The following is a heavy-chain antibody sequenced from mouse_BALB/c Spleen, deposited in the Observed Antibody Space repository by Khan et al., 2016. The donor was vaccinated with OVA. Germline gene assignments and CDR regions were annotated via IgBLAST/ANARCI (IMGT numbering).Heavy chain of an antibody. J-gene: IGHJ3*01. D-gene: IGHD1-2*01. CDR1: GFTFSSYG. Sequence: EVELVESGGDLVKSGGSLNLSCEASGFTFSSYGMSWLRQTPDKRLEWVATISNGGSYTYFPDSVKGRLTISRDNAKNTLYLQMSSLKSEDTAMYYCARHRFTTPTAWFAYWGQGTLVTVFA. CDR3: ARHRFTTPTAWFAY. V-gene: IGHV5-6*01. CDR2: ISNGGSYT.